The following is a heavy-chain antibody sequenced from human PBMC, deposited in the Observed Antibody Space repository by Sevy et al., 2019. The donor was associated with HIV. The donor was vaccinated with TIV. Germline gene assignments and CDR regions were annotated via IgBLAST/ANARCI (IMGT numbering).Heavy chain of an antibody. CDR3: ARDQTFGTAMANAVY. V-gene: IGHV1-69*13. J-gene: IGHJ4*02. Sequence: ASVKVSCKASGGTFSSYGISWVRQAPGQGLEWMGRIIPIFGTANYAQKFQGRVTITADESTSTAYMELSSLRSEDTAVYYCARDQTFGTAMANAVYWGQGTLVTVSS. CDR2: IIPIFGTA. D-gene: IGHD5-18*01. CDR1: GGTFSSYG.